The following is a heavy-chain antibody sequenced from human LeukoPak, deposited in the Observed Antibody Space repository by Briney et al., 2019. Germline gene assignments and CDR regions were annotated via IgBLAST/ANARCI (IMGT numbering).Heavy chain of an antibody. CDR2: IFINGDT. CDR1: GGSISSYY. J-gene: IGHJ4*02. V-gene: IGHV4-4*07. Sequence: SETLSLTCTVSGGSISSYYWSWIRQPAGKGLEWIGRIFINGDTNYNPSLKSRVTMSLSKNQFSLKLASVTAADTAVYYCARGASPSSSWMYYFDYWGQGTLVTVSS. CDR3: ARGASPSSSWMYYFDY. D-gene: IGHD6-13*01.